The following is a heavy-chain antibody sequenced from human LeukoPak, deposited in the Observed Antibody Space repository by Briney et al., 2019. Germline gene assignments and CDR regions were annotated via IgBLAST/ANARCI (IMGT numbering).Heavy chain of an antibody. J-gene: IGHJ6*03. Sequence: SVKVSCKASGGTFSSYAISWVRQAPEQGLEWMGGIIPIFGTANYAQKFQGRVTITADESTSTAYMELSSLRSEDTAVYYCARSGSLIPGYYYYYYMDVWGKGTTVTVSS. CDR2: IIPIFGTA. CDR1: GGTFSSYA. CDR3: ARSGSLIPGYYYYYYMDV. V-gene: IGHV1-69*01. D-gene: IGHD1-26*01.